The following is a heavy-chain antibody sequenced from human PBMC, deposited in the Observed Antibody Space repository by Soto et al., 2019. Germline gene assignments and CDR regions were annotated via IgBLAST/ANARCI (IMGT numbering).Heavy chain of an antibody. CDR2: IWYDGSNK. J-gene: IGHJ4*02. CDR1: GFIYSTYA. Sequence: QVQLVESGGGVVQPGRSLRLSCAASGFIYSTYAMHWVRQAPGKGLECVALIWYDGSNKYYADSVKGRFTISRDNSKNTLYLQMDSLRAEDTAIYYCARDREPYPVASPQDSWGQGTLVTVSS. CDR3: ARDREPYPVASPQDS. D-gene: IGHD5-12*01. V-gene: IGHV3-33*01.